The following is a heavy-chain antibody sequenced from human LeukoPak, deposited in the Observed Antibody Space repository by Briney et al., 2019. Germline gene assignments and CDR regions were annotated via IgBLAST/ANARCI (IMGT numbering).Heavy chain of an antibody. D-gene: IGHD5-12*01. CDR3: AKEGVATGPHFDY. CDR1: GFTFSSYA. J-gene: IGHJ4*02. CDR2: ISFDGSNK. Sequence: PGGSLRLSCAASGFTFSSYAMHWVRQAPGKGLEWVAVISFDGSNKYYADSVKGRFTLSRDNSKNTLYLQMNSLRAEDTAVYYCAKEGVATGPHFDYWGQGTLVTVSS. V-gene: IGHV3-30*04.